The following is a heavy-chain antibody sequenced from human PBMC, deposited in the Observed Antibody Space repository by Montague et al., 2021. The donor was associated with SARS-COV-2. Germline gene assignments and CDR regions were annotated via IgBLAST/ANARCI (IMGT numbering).Heavy chain of an antibody. CDR3: ARGSLDGGYSGYEVCYFDY. V-gene: IGHV4-34*01. J-gene: IGHJ4*02. CDR2: INHLGST. Sequence: SETLSLTCAVYGDSVIVDLWRWTGQPPSEGQAWKGVINHLGSTDYNPSLKSRVTISVHTSRNQFSLDLSSVTAADTAVYYCARGSLDGGYSGYEVCYFDYWGQGTLVTVSS. CDR1: GDSVIVDL. D-gene: IGHD5-12*01.